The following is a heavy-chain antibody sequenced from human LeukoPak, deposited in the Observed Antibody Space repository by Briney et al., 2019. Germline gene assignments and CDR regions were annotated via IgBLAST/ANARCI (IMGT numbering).Heavy chain of an antibody. Sequence: PGGSLRLSCAASGFTFSSYWMSWVRQAPGKGLEWVAHIKEDGSEKYYVDSVKGRFTISRDNAKNSLNLQMNSLRGEDTAVYFCARLGPVTKYHYCDYWGQGTLVTVSS. V-gene: IGHV3-7*01. CDR2: IKEDGSEK. CDR3: ARLGPVTKYHYCDY. D-gene: IGHD4-17*01. CDR1: GFTFSSYW. J-gene: IGHJ4*02.